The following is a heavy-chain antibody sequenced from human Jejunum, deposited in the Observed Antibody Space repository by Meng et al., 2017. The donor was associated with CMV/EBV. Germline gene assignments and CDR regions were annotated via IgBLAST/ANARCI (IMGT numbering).Heavy chain of an antibody. J-gene: IGHJ4*02. D-gene: IGHD5-24*01. CDR2: IIPILGIA. CDR3: AREGPGGMATTPYFDY. CDR1: GGTFSSYA. Sequence: QVPLGRSGPEVKRPGPFVKVPCKASGGTFSSYAISWVRQAPGQGLEWMGGIIPILGIANYAKKFQGRVTITADKSTSTAYMELSSLRSEDTAVYYCAREGPGGMATTPYFDYWGQGTLVTVSS. V-gene: IGHV1-69*10.